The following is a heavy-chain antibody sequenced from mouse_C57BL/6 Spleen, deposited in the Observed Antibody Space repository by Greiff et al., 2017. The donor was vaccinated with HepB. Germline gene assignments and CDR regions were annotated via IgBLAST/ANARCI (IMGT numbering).Heavy chain of an antibody. CDR2: INPNNGGT. CDR3: ARNRGWLPYYFDY. J-gene: IGHJ2*01. D-gene: IGHD2-2*01. V-gene: IGHV1-26*01. CDR1: GYTFTDYY. Sequence: EVQLQQSGPELVKPGASVKISCKASGYTFTDYYMNWVKQSHGKSLEWIGDINPNNGGTSYNQKFKGKATLTVDKSSSTAYMELRSLTSEDSAVYYCARNRGWLPYYFDYWGQGTTLTVSS.